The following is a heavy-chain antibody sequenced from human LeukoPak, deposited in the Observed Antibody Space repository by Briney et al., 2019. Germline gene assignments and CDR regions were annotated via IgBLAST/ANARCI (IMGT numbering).Heavy chain of an antibody. D-gene: IGHD6-13*01. CDR2: ISYDGSNK. Sequence: SCKVSGYTLTELSMHWVRQAPGKGLEWVAVISYDGSNKYYADSVKGRFTISRDNSKNTLYLQMNSLRAEDTAVYYCAREGYSSSWYYSYYFDYWGQGTLVTVSS. CDR3: AREGYSSSWYYSYYFDY. V-gene: IGHV3-30-3*01. CDR1: GYTLTELS. J-gene: IGHJ4*02.